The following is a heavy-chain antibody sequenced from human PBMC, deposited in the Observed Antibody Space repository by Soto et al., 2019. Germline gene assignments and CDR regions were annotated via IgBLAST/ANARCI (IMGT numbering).Heavy chain of an antibody. CDR2: IYYSGST. D-gene: IGHD3-10*01. Sequence: SETLSLTCTVSGGSISSGDYYWSWIRQPPGKGLEWIGYIYYSGSTYYNPSLKSRVTISVDTSKNQFSLKLSSVTAAVTAVYYCARAWFGDYYYGMDVWGQGTTVTVSS. CDR1: GGSISSGDYY. V-gene: IGHV4-30-4*01. J-gene: IGHJ6*02. CDR3: ARAWFGDYYYGMDV.